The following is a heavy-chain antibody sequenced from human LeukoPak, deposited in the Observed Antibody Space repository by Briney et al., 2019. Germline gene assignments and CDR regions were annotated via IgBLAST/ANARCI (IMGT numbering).Heavy chain of an antibody. J-gene: IGHJ6*02. CDR3: ARGVSGSSGRYYYYAIDF. V-gene: IGHV3-33*01. CDR2: IWNDGSNT. D-gene: IGHD3-16*01. CDR1: GFTFSSYG. Sequence: GGSLRLSCGASGFTFSSYGMLWVRQAPRKGLAGVTVIWNDGSNTYYEDSVKGRFTISRHNPKNTLYLQLNSLRAEDTAMYYCARGVSGSSGRYYYYAIDFWGQGTTVTVSS.